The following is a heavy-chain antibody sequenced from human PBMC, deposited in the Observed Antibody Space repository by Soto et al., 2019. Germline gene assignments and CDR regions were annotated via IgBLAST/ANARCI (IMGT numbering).Heavy chain of an antibody. CDR1: GFTFSSYA. CDR2: ISGSGGNT. Sequence: GGSLRLSCAASGFTFSSYAMCWVRQAPGKGLEWVSGISGSGGNTYYADSVKGRFTISRDNPKNMMYLHMNSLRAEDTAAYYCAKGAKNEYYFYGMDVWGQGTTVTVSS. J-gene: IGHJ6*02. CDR3: AKGAKNEYYFYGMDV. D-gene: IGHD1-1*01. V-gene: IGHV3-23*01.